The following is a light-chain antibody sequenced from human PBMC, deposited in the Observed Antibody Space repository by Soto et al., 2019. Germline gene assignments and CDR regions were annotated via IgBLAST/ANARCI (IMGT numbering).Light chain of an antibody. V-gene: IGLV2-14*01. CDR3: SSLSTTSTPIV. CDR2: EVN. Sequence: QSALSQPASMSGSPGQSITIPCSGASSDIGLYNYVSWYQHHPGKAPKLLISEVNIRPSGLSDRFSGSKAGNTASLTISGLQPEDEAYYYCSSLSTTSTPIVFGPGTKLTVL. J-gene: IGLJ1*01. CDR1: SSDIGLYNY.